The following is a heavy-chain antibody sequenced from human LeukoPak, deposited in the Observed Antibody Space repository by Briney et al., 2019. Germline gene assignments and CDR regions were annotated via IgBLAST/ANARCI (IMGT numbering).Heavy chain of an antibody. CDR2: VKQDGSEK. V-gene: IGHV3-7*01. CDR1: GFTFSSYW. D-gene: IGHD3-3*01. J-gene: IGHJ4*02. CDR3: ARLRGRFLEWGPRYYFDY. Sequence: GGSLRLSCAASGFTFSSYWMSWVRQAPGKGLEWVANVKQDGSEKYYVDSVKGRFTISRDNAKNSLYLQMNSLRAEDTAVYYCARLRGRFLEWGPRYYFDYWGQGTLVTVSS.